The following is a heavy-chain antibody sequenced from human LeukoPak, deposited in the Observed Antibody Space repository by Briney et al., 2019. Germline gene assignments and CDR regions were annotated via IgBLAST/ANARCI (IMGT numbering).Heavy chain of an antibody. V-gene: IGHV4-39*01. CDR3: ARGLGYGSGSYYLGFDM. J-gene: IGHJ3*02. Sequence: SETLSLTCTVSGGPISSSSYYWGWIRQPPGKGLEWIGSIYYSGSTYYNPSLKSRVTISVDTSKNQFSLKLSSVSAADTAVYYCARGLGYGSGSYYLGFDMWGQGTMVTVSS. CDR1: GGPISSSSYY. D-gene: IGHD3-10*01. CDR2: IYYSGST.